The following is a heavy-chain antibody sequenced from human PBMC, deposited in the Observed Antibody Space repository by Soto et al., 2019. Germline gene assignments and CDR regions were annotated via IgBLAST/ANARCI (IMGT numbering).Heavy chain of an antibody. D-gene: IGHD1-1*01. CDR3: AKDRTSAGTTVRFDP. CDR2: ISGSGGST. CDR1: GFTFSSYA. Sequence: PGGSLRLSCAASGFTFSSYAMSWVRQASGKGLEWVSSISGSGGSTYYADSVKGRFTISRDNSKNTLSLLMNSLTAEDTAVYYCAKDRTSAGTTVRFDPWGQGTLVTVSS. V-gene: IGHV3-23*01. J-gene: IGHJ5*01.